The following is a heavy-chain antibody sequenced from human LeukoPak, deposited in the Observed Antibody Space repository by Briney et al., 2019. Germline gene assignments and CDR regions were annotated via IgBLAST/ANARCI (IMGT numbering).Heavy chain of an antibody. J-gene: IGHJ3*02. Sequence: SETLSLTCAVYGGSFSGCYWSWIRQPPGKGLEWVGEINHSGSTNYNPSLKSRVTISVDTSKNQFSLKLSSVTAADTAVYYCARKAGLRFLEWLIPGAFDIWGQGTMVTVSS. CDR2: INHSGST. D-gene: IGHD3-3*01. CDR3: ARKAGLRFLEWLIPGAFDI. V-gene: IGHV4-34*01. CDR1: GGSFSGCY.